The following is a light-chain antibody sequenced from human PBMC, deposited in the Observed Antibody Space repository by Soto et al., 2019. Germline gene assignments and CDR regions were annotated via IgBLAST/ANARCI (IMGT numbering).Light chain of an antibody. J-gene: IGKJ1*01. V-gene: IGKV3-11*01. Sequence: EIVLTQSPATLSSFPGDRVTLSCRASQYINTRLAWYQHRPGQAPRLLIYQTSLRAAGIPARFSASGSGTNFTLTISDVQPEDFALYYCHQGQSWPWTFGQGTKVDIK. CDR2: QTS. CDR3: HQGQSWPWT. CDR1: QYINTR.